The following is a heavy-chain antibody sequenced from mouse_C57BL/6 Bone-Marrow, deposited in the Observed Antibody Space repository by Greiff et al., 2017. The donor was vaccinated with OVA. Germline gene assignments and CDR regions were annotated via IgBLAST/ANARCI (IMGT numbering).Heavy chain of an antibody. CDR1: GYTFTSYW. V-gene: IGHV1-52*01. CDR2: IDPSDSET. Sequence: QVHVKQPGAELVRPGSSVKLSCKASGYTFTSYWMHWVKQRPIQGLEWIGNIDPSDSETHYNQKFKDKATLTVDKSSSTAYMQLSSLTSEDSAVYDSARERGDYYGHFDYGGQGTTLTVSS. D-gene: IGHD1-1*01. CDR3: ARERGDYYGHFDY. J-gene: IGHJ2*01.